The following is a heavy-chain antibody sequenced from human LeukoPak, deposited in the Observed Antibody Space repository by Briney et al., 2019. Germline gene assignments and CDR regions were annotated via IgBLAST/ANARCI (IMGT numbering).Heavy chain of an antibody. D-gene: IGHD5-18*01. CDR2: ISWNSGSI. CDR1: GFTFDDYA. CDR3: AKDAHGYSYGPYYFDY. J-gene: IGHJ4*02. V-gene: IGHV3-9*01. Sequence: PGRSLRLSCAASGFTFDDYAMHWVRQAPGKGLEWVSGISWNSGSIGYVDSVKGRFTISRDNAKNSLYLQMNSLRAEDTALYYCAKDAHGYSYGPYYFDYWGQGTLVTISS.